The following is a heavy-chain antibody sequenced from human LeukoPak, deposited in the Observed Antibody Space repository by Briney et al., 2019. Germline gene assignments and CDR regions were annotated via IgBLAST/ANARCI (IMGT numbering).Heavy chain of an antibody. CDR2: IKSKRDGGTT. CDR1: GFTVTNAW. D-gene: IGHD3-16*01. Sequence: GGSLRLSCVASGFTVTNAWMSWVRQAPGKGRERVGRIKSKRDGGTTDYDAPVKGRFIISREDSKNTLYLQMNSLRSEDTAVYYCTTQGFVGGSRTFFDYWGQGPLVTVSS. J-gene: IGHJ4*02. V-gene: IGHV3-15*01. CDR3: TTQGFVGGSRTFFDY.